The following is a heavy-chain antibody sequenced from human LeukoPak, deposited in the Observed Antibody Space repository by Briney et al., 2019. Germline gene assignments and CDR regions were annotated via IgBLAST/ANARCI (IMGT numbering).Heavy chain of an antibody. Sequence: GSLRLSCAASGFTFSSYAMSWVRQPPGRGLEGVSAISGSGGSTYYADSVKGRFTISRDNSKNTLYLQMNSLRAEDTAVYYCAKGWLRFPFDYWGQGTLVTVSS. CDR1: GFTFSSYA. V-gene: IGHV3-23*01. CDR2: ISGSGGST. D-gene: IGHD5-24*01. J-gene: IGHJ4*02. CDR3: AKGWLRFPFDY.